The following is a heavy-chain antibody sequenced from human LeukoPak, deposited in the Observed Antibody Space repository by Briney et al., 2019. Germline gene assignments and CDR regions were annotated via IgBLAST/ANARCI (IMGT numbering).Heavy chain of an antibody. CDR2: ISYDVSNK. D-gene: IGHD3-16*01. CDR3: ARGGGLDV. V-gene: IGHV3-30*04. J-gene: IGHJ6*02. Sequence: GGSLRLSCAASGFTFSSYAMHWVRQAPGKGLEWVAVISYDVSNKYHADSVKGRFTISRYNSKNTLYLQMSNWRAEDTAVYFCARGGGLDVWGQGATVTVSS. CDR1: GFTFSSYA.